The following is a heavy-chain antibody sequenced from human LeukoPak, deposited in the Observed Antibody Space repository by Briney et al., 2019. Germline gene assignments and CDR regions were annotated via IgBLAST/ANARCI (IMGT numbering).Heavy chain of an antibody. Sequence: GGSLRLSCAASAFTFDAYAMSWVRQAPGKGLEWVSSITSSGRYIYYADSVKGRFTISRDNAKNTLNLQMNSLRAEDTAVYYCARDLGQYYDTSDNWFDPWGQGTLVTVSS. J-gene: IGHJ5*02. D-gene: IGHD3-22*01. CDR1: AFTFDAYA. V-gene: IGHV3-21*01. CDR3: ARDLGQYYDTSDNWFDP. CDR2: ITSSGRYI.